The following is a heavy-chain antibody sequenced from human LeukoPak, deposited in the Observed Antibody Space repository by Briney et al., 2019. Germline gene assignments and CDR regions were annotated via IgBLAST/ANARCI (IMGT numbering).Heavy chain of an antibody. Sequence: SETLSLTCTVSGGSISSSSYYWGWIRQPPGKGLEWIGSIYYSGSTYYNPSLKSRVTISVDTSKNQFSLKLSSVTAADTAVYYCAPRTVYSSPFGPWGQGTLVTVSS. D-gene: IGHD6-13*01. CDR1: GGSISSSSYY. CDR3: APRTVYSSPFGP. V-gene: IGHV4-39*07. J-gene: IGHJ5*02. CDR2: IYYSGST.